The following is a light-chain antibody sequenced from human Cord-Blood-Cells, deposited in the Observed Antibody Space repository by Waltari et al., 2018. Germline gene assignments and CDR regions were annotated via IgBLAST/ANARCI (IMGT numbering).Light chain of an antibody. CDR1: SSDVGGYKY. CDR3: SSYAGSNNVV. CDR2: EVS. V-gene: IGLV2-8*01. J-gene: IGLJ2*01. Sequence: QSALTQPPSASGSPGQSVTISCTGTSSDVGGYKYAPWYQQHPGKAPKLMIYEVSKRPSGVPDRFSGSKSGNTASLTVSGLQAEDEADYYCSSYAGSNNVVFGGGTKLTVL.